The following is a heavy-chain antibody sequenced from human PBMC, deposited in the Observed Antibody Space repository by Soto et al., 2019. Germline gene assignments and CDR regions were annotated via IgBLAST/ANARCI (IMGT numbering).Heavy chain of an antibody. CDR1: GYTFTSYG. V-gene: IGHV1-18*01. Sequence: QVQLVQSGAEVKKPGASVKVSCKASGYTFTSYGISWVRQAHGQGLEWMGWISAYNGNTNYAQKLQGRVTMTTDTSTSTAYMELRSLRSDDTAVSYCARAKWELLLYYGMDVWGQGTTVTVSS. CDR3: ARAKWELLLYYGMDV. CDR2: ISAYNGNT. D-gene: IGHD1-26*01. J-gene: IGHJ6*02.